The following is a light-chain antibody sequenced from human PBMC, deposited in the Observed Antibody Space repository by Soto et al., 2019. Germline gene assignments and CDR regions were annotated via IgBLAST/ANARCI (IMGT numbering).Light chain of an antibody. CDR2: AAS. CDR3: QQTESYPST. Sequence: IQLTQSPSSLSASVGDRVTTTCRASQDISSFLAWYQQKPGKAPKLLIFAASTLQSGVPSRFSGSGSGTDFTLTISSLQPEDFATYYCQQTESYPSTFGGGTKVEIK. J-gene: IGKJ4*01. V-gene: IGKV1-9*01. CDR1: QDISSF.